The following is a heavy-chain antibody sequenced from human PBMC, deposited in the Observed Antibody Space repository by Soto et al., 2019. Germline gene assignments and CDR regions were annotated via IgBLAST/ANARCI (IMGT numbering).Heavy chain of an antibody. CDR3: ARNITYSGYDGDNWFDH. V-gene: IGHV4-59*01. D-gene: IGHD5-12*01. CDR1: GCSISIYY. CDR2: IYYSGST. J-gene: IGHJ5*02. Sequence: QVQLQESGPGLVKPSETLSLTCTVSGCSISIYYWCWMRQPPGKVLEWIGYIYYSGSTNYNPSLTSLVTISVETYNNQLSLKLSSVTAADTAVYYCARNITYSGYDGDNWFDHWGQGTLVTVSS.